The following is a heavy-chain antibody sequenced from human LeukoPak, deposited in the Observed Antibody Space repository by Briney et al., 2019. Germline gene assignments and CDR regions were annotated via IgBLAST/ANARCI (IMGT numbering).Heavy chain of an antibody. V-gene: IGHV4-61*02. J-gene: IGHJ4*02. CDR1: GGSISSGSYY. CDR3: ARESLEWPFDY. D-gene: IGHD3-3*01. Sequence: SETLSLTCTVSGGSISSGSYYWSWIRQPAGKGLEWIGRIYTSGSTNYNPSLKSRVTISVDASKNQFSLKLSSVTAADTAVYYCARESLEWPFDYWGQGTLVTVSS. CDR2: IYTSGST.